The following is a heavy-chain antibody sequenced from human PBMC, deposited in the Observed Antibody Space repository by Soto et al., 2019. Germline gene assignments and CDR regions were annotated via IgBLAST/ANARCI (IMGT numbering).Heavy chain of an antibody. CDR2: IRSSGTST. V-gene: IGHV3-23*01. Sequence: EVQLLESGGGLVQPGGSLRLSCAASGFTFSSYGMTWVRQAPGKGLEWVSGIRSSGTSTDYADSVKGRFTISRDNSKNTLYLQMNSLRAEDTSVYYCAKGSLSGYFDLWGRGTLVTVSS. J-gene: IGHJ2*01. CDR1: GFTFSSYG. CDR3: AKGSLSGYFDL.